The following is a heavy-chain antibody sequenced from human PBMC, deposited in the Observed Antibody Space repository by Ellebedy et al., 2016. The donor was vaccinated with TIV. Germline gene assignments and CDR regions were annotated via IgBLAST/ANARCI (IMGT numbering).Heavy chain of an antibody. CDR3: ARVQGSQIATVTRD. J-gene: IGHJ4*02. V-gene: IGHV4-59*12. Sequence: MPGGSLRLSCTVSGGSISSYYWSWIRQPPGKGLEWIGYISYSGSTNYNPSLKSRVTISVDTSKNQFSLKLSSVTAADTAVYYCARVQGSQIATVTRDWGQGTLVTVSS. CDR2: ISYSGST. D-gene: IGHD4-17*01. CDR1: GGSISSYY.